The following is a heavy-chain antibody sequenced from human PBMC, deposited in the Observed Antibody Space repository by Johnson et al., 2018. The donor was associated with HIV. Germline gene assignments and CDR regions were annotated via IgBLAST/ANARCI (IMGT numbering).Heavy chain of an antibody. D-gene: IGHD6-13*01. Sequence: QVQLVDSGGGVVQPGGSLRLSCAASGFTFSSYGMHWVRQAPGKGLEWVAFIRYDGSNKYYADSVKGRFTISRDNSKNTLYLQMNSLRAEDTAVYYGAKPRQPSDAFDIWGQGTMVTVSS. CDR3: AKPRQPSDAFDI. CDR1: GFTFSSYG. J-gene: IGHJ3*02. CDR2: IRYDGSNK. V-gene: IGHV3-30*02.